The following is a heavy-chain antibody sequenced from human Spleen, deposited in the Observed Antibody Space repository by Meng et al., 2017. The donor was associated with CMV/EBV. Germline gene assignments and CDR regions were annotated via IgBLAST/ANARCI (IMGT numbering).Heavy chain of an antibody. CDR1: GYTFTSYG. CDR2: ISAYNGNT. Sequence: ASVKVSCKASGYTFTSYGISWVRQAPGQGLEWMGWISAYNGNTNYAQKLQGRVTMTTDTSTSTAYMELRSLRSADTAVYYCARGDRPASIAARPGFFWFDPWGQGTLVTVSS. V-gene: IGHV1-18*01. D-gene: IGHD6-6*01. J-gene: IGHJ5*02. CDR3: ARGDRPASIAARPGFFWFDP.